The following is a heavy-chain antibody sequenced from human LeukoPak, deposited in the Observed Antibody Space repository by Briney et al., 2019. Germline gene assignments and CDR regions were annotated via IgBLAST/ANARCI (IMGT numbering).Heavy chain of an antibody. J-gene: IGHJ4*02. CDR2: IYSSGST. Sequence: KSSETLSLTCTVSDGSISSYHWSWIRQSAGKGLEWIGRIYSSGSTNYNPSLKSRVTISVDTSKNQFSLKLSSVTAADTAVYYCARGDRSYGYVYWGQGTLVTVSS. D-gene: IGHD5-18*01. CDR1: DGSISSYH. CDR3: ARGDRSYGYVY. V-gene: IGHV4-4*07.